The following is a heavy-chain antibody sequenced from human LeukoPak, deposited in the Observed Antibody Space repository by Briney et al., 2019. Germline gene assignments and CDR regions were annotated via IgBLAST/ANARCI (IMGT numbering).Heavy chain of an antibody. CDR3: ARDPDSHYFDY. CDR1: GYTFTSYD. CDR2: ISAYNGNT. Sequence: ASVKVSCKASGYTFTSYDINWVRQAPGQGLEWMGWISAYNGNTNYAQKLQGRVTMTTDTSTSTAYMELRSLRSDDTAVYYCARDPDSHYFDYWGQGTLVTVSS. D-gene: IGHD2-15*01. V-gene: IGHV1-18*01. J-gene: IGHJ4*02.